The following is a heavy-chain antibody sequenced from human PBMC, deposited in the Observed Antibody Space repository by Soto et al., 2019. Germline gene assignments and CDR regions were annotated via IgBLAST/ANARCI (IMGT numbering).Heavy chain of an antibody. CDR3: SSNWGYFDN. V-gene: IGHV3-15*07. CDR1: GFTVSHAW. CDR2: IKSKADGGTR. J-gene: IGHJ4*02. Sequence: EVQLVESGGGMVNPGGSLRLSCAVSGFTVSHAWMNWVRQAPGKGLEWVGRIKSKADGGTRDYAAPVKGRFTISRDDSKNMVYLQMNSLNIEDTAVYYRSSNWGYFDNWGQGTLVAVSS. D-gene: IGHD3-16*01.